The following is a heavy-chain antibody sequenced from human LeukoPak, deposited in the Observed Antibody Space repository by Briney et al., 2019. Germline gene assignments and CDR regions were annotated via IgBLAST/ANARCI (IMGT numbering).Heavy chain of an antibody. V-gene: IGHV1-69*05. CDR2: IIPIFGTA. CDR3: ARVYLMNYYDSSGYYDY. Sequence: SVKVSCKASGGTFSSYAISWVRQAPGQGLEWMGGIIPIFGTANYAQKFQGRVTITTDESTSTAYMELSSLRSEDTAVYYCARVYLMNYYDSSGYYDYCGQGTLVTVSS. D-gene: IGHD3-22*01. J-gene: IGHJ4*02. CDR1: GGTFSSYA.